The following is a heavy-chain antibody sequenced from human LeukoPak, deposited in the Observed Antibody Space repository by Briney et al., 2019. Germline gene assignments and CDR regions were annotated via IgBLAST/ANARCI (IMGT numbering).Heavy chain of an antibody. Sequence: SETLSLTCAVSGASFSDYYWSWVRQSPGRGLEWIGEINHSGVTHYSPSLKSRVTMSADTSKNQFSLNLTSLTAADSAVYYCAKLSPRSGWGQGTLVTVSS. J-gene: IGHJ4*02. CDR1: GASFSDYY. V-gene: IGHV4-34*01. D-gene: IGHD2/OR15-2a*01. CDR3: AKLSPRSG. CDR2: INHSGVT.